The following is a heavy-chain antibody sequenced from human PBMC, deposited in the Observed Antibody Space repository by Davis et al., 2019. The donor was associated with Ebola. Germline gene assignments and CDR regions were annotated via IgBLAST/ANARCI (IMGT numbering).Heavy chain of an antibody. Sequence: PGGSLRLSCEASGFSFSSYSINWVRQAPGRGLEWISSICSSSDIIYYADSVRGRFTISRDNAKNSLYLQMNSLRDEDTAMYYCARGFSGVTEGYWGQGTLVVVSS. CDR1: GFSFSSYS. CDR2: ICSSSDII. CDR3: ARGFSGVTEGY. D-gene: IGHD3-10*01. J-gene: IGHJ4*02. V-gene: IGHV3-48*02.